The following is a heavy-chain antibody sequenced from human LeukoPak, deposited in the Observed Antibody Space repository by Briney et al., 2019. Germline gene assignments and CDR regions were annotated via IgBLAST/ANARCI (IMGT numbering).Heavy chain of an antibody. CDR3: ARHPSSWIDSMDV. CDR2: IYYSGST. V-gene: IGHV4-39*01. D-gene: IGHD2-2*03. Sequence: SETLSLTCTVSGGSIRSSYYYWGWIRQPPGKGLEWIGSIYYSGSTYYNPSLKSRVTISVDTSKNQFSLKLSSVTAADTAVYYCARHPSSWIDSMDVWGQGTTVTVSS. J-gene: IGHJ6*02. CDR1: GGSIRSSYYY.